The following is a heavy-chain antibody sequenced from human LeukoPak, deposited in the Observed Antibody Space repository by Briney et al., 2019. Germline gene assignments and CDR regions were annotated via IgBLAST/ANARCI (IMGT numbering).Heavy chain of an antibody. CDR1: GYTFTSYD. V-gene: IGHV1-69*13. D-gene: IGHD6-19*01. J-gene: IGHJ4*02. CDR2: IIPIFGTA. CDR3: AREGYSSGLFDY. Sequence: GASVKVSCKASGYTFTSYDINWVRQATGQGLEWMGGIIPIFGTANYAQKFQGRVTITADESTSTAYMELSSLRSEDTAVYYCAREGYSSGLFDYWGQGTLVTVSS.